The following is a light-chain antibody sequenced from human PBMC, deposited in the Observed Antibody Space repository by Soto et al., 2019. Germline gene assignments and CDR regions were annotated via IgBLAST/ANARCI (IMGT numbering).Light chain of an antibody. CDR3: SSYAGSNNFV. CDR2: EVS. J-gene: IGLJ1*01. V-gene: IGLV2-8*01. Sequence: QSVLTQPPSASGSPGQSVTISCTGTSSVVGVYNYVSWYQQHPGKAPKLMIYEVSKRPSGVPDRFSGSKSGNTASLTVSGLQAEDEADYYCSSYAGSNNFVFGTGTKVTVL. CDR1: SSVVGVYNY.